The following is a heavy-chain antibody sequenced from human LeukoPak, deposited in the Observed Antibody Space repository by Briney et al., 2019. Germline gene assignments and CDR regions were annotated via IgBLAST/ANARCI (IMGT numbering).Heavy chain of an antibody. Sequence: GRSLRLSCAASGFTFSSYGMHWVRQAPGKGLEWVAVIWYDGSNKYYADSVKGRFTISRDNSKNTLYLQMNSLRAEDTAVYFCARRGVLIRVILVGFHKEAYYFDSWGRGALVTVSS. J-gene: IGHJ4*02. V-gene: IGHV3-33*01. CDR2: IWYDGSNK. CDR1: GFTFSSYG. D-gene: IGHD3-22*01. CDR3: ARRGVLIRVILVGFHKEAYYFDS.